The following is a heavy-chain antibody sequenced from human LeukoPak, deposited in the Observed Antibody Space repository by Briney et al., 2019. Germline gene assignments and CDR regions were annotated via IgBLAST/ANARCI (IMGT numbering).Heavy chain of an antibody. D-gene: IGHD6-19*01. Sequence: GGSLRLSCAASGFTFDDCAMHWVRQAPGKGLEWVSGISWNSGSIGYADSVKGRFTISRDNAKNSLYLQMNSLRAEDTALYYCAKDSQWLVSGGSGYFDYWGQGTLVTVSS. CDR1: GFTFDDCA. CDR3: AKDSQWLVSGGSGYFDY. CDR2: ISWNSGSI. V-gene: IGHV3-9*01. J-gene: IGHJ4*02.